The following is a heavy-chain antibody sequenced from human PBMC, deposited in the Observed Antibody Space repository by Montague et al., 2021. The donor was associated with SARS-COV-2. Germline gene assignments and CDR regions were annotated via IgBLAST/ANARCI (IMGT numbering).Heavy chain of an antibody. CDR3: ASAPRYSFGFWAY. D-gene: IGHD5-12*01. Sequence: SETLSLTCAVYGASSSNYYWSWIRQSPGKGLEWVGEINHSGYTDYNPSLESRLTISLVSSKKQFSLKMTSVTAADTAIYYCASAPRYSFGFWAYWGQGTLVSVSS. V-gene: IGHV4-34*01. CDR2: INHSGYT. J-gene: IGHJ4*02. CDR1: GASSSNYY.